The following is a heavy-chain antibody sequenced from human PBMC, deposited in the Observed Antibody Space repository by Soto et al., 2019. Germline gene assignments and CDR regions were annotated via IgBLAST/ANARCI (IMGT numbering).Heavy chain of an antibody. Sequence: TLSLTCTVSGGSISSGGYYWSWIRQHPGKGLEWIGYIYYSGSTYYNPSLKSRVTISVDTSKNQFSLKLSSVTAADTAVYYCARAIPIVVVPAARSGHFDYWGQGTLVTVSS. D-gene: IGHD2-2*01. CDR2: IYYSGST. J-gene: IGHJ4*02. V-gene: IGHV4-31*03. CDR3: ARAIPIVVVPAARSGHFDY. CDR1: GGSISSGGYY.